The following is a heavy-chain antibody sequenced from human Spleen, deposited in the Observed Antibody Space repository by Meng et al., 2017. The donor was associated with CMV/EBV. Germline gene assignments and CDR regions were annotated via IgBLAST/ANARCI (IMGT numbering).Heavy chain of an antibody. J-gene: IGHJ4*02. CDR3: ASSCWYVLHVTRLSY. V-gene: IGHV4-34*01. D-gene: IGHD6-19*01. CDR2: INRNGST. Sequence: HGHLAQWGAGLLKPSETLSLTCPVYGGSFSCYYLSLIRRPPGKGLAWSGEINRNGSTNYTPSLKRRVTISVDTSMNQFSLKLCSVPAADTAVYYCASSCWYVLHVTRLSYWGQGTLVTVSS. CDR1: GGSFSCYY.